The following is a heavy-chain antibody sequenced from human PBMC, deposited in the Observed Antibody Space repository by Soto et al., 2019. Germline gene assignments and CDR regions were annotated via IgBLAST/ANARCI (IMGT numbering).Heavy chain of an antibody. CDR3: AKDGYGGSSYVAGFGY. V-gene: IGHV3-23*01. J-gene: IGHJ4*02. CDR2: ISGSGGST. Sequence: GESLKISCAASGFTFGTYAMSWVRQAPGKGLEWVSAISGSGGSTFYADSVKGRFTISRDNSRSTLYVQMNSLRVEDTAVYYCAKDGYGGSSYVAGFGYWGQGTLVTVSS. D-gene: IGHD2-2*03. CDR1: GFTFGTYA.